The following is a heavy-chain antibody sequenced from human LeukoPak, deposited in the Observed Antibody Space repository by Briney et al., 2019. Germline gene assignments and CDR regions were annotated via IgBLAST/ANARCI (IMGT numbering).Heavy chain of an antibody. J-gene: IGHJ6*04. CDR3: ARSQGDVPAAKYYHYYGMDV. V-gene: IGHV1-3*01. D-gene: IGHD2-2*01. Sequence: ASVKVSCKASGYTFTSYAMHWVRQAPGQRLEWMGWINAGNGNTKYSQKFQGRVTITRDTSASTAYMELSSLRSEDTAVYYCARSQGDVPAAKYYHYYGMDVWGKGTTVTVSS. CDR2: INAGNGNT. CDR1: GYTFTSYA.